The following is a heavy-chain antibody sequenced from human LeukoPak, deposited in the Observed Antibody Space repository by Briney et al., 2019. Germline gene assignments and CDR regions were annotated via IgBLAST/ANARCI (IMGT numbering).Heavy chain of an antibody. Sequence: SETLSLTCTVSGGSISSGGYSWSWIRQHPGKGLEWIGYIYYSGSTYYNPSLKSRVTISVDTSKNQFSLKLSSVTAADTAVYYCARVPRYCSSTSCQVYGMDVWGQGTTVTVSS. V-gene: IGHV4-31*03. J-gene: IGHJ6*02. CDR1: GGSISSGGYS. D-gene: IGHD2-2*01. CDR3: ARVPRYCSSTSCQVYGMDV. CDR2: IYYSGST.